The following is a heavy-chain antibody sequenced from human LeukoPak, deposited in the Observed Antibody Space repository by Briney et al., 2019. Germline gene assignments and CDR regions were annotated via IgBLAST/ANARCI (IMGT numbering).Heavy chain of an antibody. J-gene: IGHJ4*02. V-gene: IGHV3-21*01. CDR3: AKDETLGGDWAY. D-gene: IGHD2-21*02. Sequence: PGGSLRLSCAASGFTFSSYSMNWVRQAPGKGLEWVSSISSSSSYIYYADSVKGRFTISRDNAKNSLYLQMNSLRAEDTAVYYCAKDETLGGDWAYWGQGTLVTVSS. CDR2: ISSSSSYI. CDR1: GFTFSSYS.